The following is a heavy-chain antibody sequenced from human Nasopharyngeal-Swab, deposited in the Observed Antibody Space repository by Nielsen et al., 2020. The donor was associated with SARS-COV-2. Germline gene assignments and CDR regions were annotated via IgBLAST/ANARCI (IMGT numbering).Heavy chain of an antibody. CDR3: ARTGTNSIGYYYYMDV. CDR2: IYYSGST. D-gene: IGHD3-10*01. J-gene: IGHJ6*03. CDR1: GGSISSSSYY. V-gene: IGHV4-39*01. Sequence: SETLSLTCTVSGGSISSSSYYWGWIRQPPGKGLEWIGSIYYSGSTYYNPSLKSRVTISVDTSKNQFSLKLNSVTAVDTAVYYCARTGTNSIGYYYYMDVWGKGTTVTVSS.